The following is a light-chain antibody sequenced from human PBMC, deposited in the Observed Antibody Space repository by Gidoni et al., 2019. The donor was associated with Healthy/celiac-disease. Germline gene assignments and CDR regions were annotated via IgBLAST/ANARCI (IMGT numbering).Light chain of an antibody. Sequence: DIQMTQSPSTLSASVGDRVTITCRASQSISSWLAWYQQKPGKAPKLLIYKASSLASGVPSRFSGSGSGTEFTLTISSLQPDDFATYCCQQYNSYQRTFGQGTKVEIK. J-gene: IGKJ1*01. CDR3: QQYNSYQRT. V-gene: IGKV1-5*03. CDR1: QSISSW. CDR2: KAS.